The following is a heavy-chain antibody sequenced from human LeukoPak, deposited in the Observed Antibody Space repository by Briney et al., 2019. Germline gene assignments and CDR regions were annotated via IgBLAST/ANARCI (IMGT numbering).Heavy chain of an antibody. D-gene: IGHD4-17*01. CDR3: ARPKEYGDFLDAFDI. CDR1: GYSFTCYW. V-gene: IGHV5-51*01. CDR2: IYPGDSDT. Sequence: GGSLKISFQGSGYSFTCYWIGRVRPLPGKGMAWMGIIYPGDSDTRYSQSFQGQVTISADKSIITAYLQWSSLRASDTAMYYCARPKEYGDFLDAFDIWGQGTMVTVSS. J-gene: IGHJ3*02.